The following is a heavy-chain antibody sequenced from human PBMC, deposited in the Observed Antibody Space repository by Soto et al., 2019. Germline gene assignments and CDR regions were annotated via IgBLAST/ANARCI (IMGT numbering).Heavy chain of an antibody. CDR1: GFPFTSYG. D-gene: IGHD3-10*01. V-gene: IGHV3-30*03. Sequence: QVQLVESGGGVVQPGRSLRLSCAASGFPFTSYGMHWVREGPGKGLEWLAVISYDGSNKFYAYSVKGRFTISRDNSKNTLYLQMNSLRPEDTALYYCVGGQFYFDYRGQGTLVIVSS. CDR2: ISYDGSNK. J-gene: IGHJ4*02. CDR3: VGGQFYFDY.